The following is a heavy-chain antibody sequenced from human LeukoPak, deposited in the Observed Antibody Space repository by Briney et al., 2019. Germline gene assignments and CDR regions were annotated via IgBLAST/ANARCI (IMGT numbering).Heavy chain of an antibody. J-gene: IGHJ6*03. Sequence: TETLSLTCAVYGGSFRGYYWSWIRQPPGKVLEWIGEINHSGSTNYNPSLKSRVTISVDTSKNQFSLKLSSVTAADTAVYYCARLSKYYDFWSGYRGDYYYYYMDVWGKGTTVTVSS. D-gene: IGHD3-3*01. CDR2: INHSGST. CDR1: GGSFRGYY. V-gene: IGHV4-34*01. CDR3: ARLSKYYDFWSGYRGDYYYYYMDV.